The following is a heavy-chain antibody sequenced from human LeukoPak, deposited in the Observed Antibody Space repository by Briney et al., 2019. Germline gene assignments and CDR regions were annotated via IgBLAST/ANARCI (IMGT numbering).Heavy chain of an antibody. Sequence: GASVKVSCKASGYTFTGYYMHWVRQAPGQGLEWMGWINPNSGGTNYAQKSQGRVTMTRDTSISTAYMELSRLRSDDTAVYYCARADCSSTSCYGGRNWFDPWGQGTLVTVSS. CDR1: GYTFTGYY. V-gene: IGHV1-2*02. CDR3: ARADCSSTSCYGGRNWFDP. CDR2: INPNSGGT. J-gene: IGHJ5*02. D-gene: IGHD2-2*01.